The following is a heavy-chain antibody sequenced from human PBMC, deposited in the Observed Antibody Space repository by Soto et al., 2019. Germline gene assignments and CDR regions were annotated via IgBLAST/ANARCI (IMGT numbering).Heavy chain of an antibody. J-gene: IGHJ6*02. Sequence: SETLSLTCTVSGGSISSSSYYWSWIRQPPGKGLEWIGYIYYSGSTNYNPSLKSRVTISVDTSKNQFSLKLNSMTAADTAVYYCARMAVAGGYGMDVWGQGTTVTVSS. D-gene: IGHD6-19*01. CDR3: ARMAVAGGYGMDV. CDR2: IYYSGST. CDR1: GGSISSSSYY. V-gene: IGHV4-61*05.